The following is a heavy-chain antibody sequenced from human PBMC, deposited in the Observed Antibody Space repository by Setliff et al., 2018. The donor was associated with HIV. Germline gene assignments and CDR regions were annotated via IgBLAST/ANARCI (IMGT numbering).Heavy chain of an antibody. CDR2: IFYSGST. D-gene: IGHD3-22*01. J-gene: IGHJ4*02. Sequence: SETLSLTCTVSGGSITSSTYYWDWIRQPPGKGLEWIGSIFYSGSTYYNPSVKSRVTISIDTSKNQFSLRLSSVTAADTAVYYCARDHEYYYDSSGLDYWGQGTLVTVSS. CDR3: ARDHEYYYDSSGLDY. CDR1: GGSITSSTYY. V-gene: IGHV4-39*07.